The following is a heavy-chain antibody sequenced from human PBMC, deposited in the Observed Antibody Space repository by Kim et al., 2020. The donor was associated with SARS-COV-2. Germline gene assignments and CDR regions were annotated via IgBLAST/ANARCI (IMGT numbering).Heavy chain of an antibody. V-gene: IGHV1-3*01. Sequence: KNSTKFQGRVTITREPSASTAYMELSSLRSEDTAVYYCAGDGSPEYYFDYWGQGTLVTVSS. D-gene: IGHD1-26*01. J-gene: IGHJ4*02. CDR3: AGDGSPEYYFDY.